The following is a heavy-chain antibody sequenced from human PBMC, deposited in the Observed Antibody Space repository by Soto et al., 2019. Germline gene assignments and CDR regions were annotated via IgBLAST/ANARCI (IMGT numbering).Heavy chain of an antibody. V-gene: IGHV3-23*01. Sequence: PGGSLRLSCAASGFTFSSYAMNWVRQAPGKGLEWVSAISGSGDSTYYADSVKGRFTISRDNSKNTLHLQMKSMRADDTALYPFPKDLNIGCLPSSFAYRPQGTPVPVSS. CDR3: PKDLNIGCLPSSFAY. CDR1: GFTFSSYA. D-gene: IGHD5-12*01. CDR2: ISGSGDST. J-gene: IGHJ4*02.